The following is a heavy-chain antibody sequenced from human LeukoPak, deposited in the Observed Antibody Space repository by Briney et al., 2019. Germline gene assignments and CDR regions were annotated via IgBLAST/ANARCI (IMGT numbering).Heavy chain of an antibody. CDR1: GGSISSGDYY. J-gene: IGHJ5*02. V-gene: IGHV4-30-4*01. CDR2: IYYSGST. Sequence: TSETLSLTCSVSGGSISSGDYYWSWIRQPPGKGLEWIGHIYYSGSTHHNPSLKSRVTISVDTSKNQFPLKLSSVTAADAAVYYCARSLLSAGSGSYGFDPWGQGTLVTVSS. CDR3: ARSLLSAGSGSYGFDP. D-gene: IGHD3-10*01.